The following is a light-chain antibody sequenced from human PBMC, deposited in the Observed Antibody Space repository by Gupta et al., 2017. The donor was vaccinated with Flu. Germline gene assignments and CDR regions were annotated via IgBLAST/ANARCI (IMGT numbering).Light chain of an antibody. CDR3: QQDGSSPQT. Sequence: EIVLTQSPGTLSLSPGERATLSCRAGQSVRRSYLAWYQQKPGQAPRLLIYGASSRATGIPDRFSGSESGTDFTLTISRLEPEDFAVYYCQQDGSSPQTFGQGTKVEVK. V-gene: IGKV3-20*01. J-gene: IGKJ1*01. CDR1: QSVRRSY. CDR2: GAS.